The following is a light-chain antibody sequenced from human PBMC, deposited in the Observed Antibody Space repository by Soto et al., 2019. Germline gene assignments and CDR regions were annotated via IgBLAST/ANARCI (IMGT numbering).Light chain of an antibody. CDR3: CSYAGSYKGYV. CDR2: DVS. J-gene: IGLJ1*01. CDR1: SSDVGGYNY. Sequence: QSALTQPRSVSGSPGQSVTISRTGTSSDVGGYNYVSWYQQHPGKAPKLMIYDVSKRPSGVPDRFSGSKSGNTASLTISGLQAEDEADYYCCSYAGSYKGYVFGTGTKLTVL. V-gene: IGLV2-11*01.